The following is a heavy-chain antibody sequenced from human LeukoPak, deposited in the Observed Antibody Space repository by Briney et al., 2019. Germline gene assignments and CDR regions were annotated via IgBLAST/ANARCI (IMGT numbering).Heavy chain of an antibody. CDR1: GFTFSNYA. CDR2: ISGSGST. V-gene: IGHV3-23*01. D-gene: IGHD4-17*01. Sequence: QPGGSLRLSCAASGFTFSNYALTWVRQAPGKGLEWVSTISGSGSTYYADSVKGRFTISRDNSKNTLFLQMNSVRAEDTAVYYCAKSHGYGDYGVDFWGQGTLVTVSS. J-gene: IGHJ4*02. CDR3: AKSHGYGDYGVDF.